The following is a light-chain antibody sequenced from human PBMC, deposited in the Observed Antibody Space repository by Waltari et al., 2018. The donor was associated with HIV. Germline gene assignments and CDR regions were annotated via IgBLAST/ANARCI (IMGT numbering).Light chain of an antibody. CDR1: DLGNKY. V-gene: IGLV3-1*01. J-gene: IGLJ2*01. CDR3: QTWDRNTAHVV. Sequence: SYELTQPPSVSVSPGQTATITCSGDDLGNKYVSWYHQKPGQSPVLVIHQDSKRPSGIPERFSGSNSGNTATLTIAGTQAMDEAEYYCQTWDRNTAHVVFGGGTKLTVL. CDR2: QDS.